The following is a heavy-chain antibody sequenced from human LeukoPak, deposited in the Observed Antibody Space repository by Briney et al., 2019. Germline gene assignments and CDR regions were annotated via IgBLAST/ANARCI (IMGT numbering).Heavy chain of an antibody. J-gene: IGHJ4*02. CDR3: ARRLYSSGWFLDY. Sequence: PGGSLRLSCSASGFTLRRYALIWVRQAPGKGLEWVSGISGSGDTTQYAGSVQGLFSISRDNSKNTLYLQMNSLRGEDTAMYFCARRLYSSGWFLDYWGQGSLVTVSS. CDR1: GFTLRRYA. D-gene: IGHD6-19*01. V-gene: IGHV3-23*01. CDR2: ISGSGDTT.